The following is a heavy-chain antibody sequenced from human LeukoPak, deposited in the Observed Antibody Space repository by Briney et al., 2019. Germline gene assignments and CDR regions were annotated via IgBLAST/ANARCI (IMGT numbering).Heavy chain of an antibody. CDR1: GFTFNNYA. CDR3: ARAYCSGGSCYNSNYYYGMDV. J-gene: IGHJ6*02. V-gene: IGHV3-23*01. D-gene: IGHD2-15*01. Sequence: PGGSLRLSCVASGFTFNNYAMSWVRQAPGKGLEWVSYISGSGGSTYYADSVKGRFTISRDNSKNTLYLQMNSLRAEDTAVYYCARAYCSGGSCYNSNYYYGMDVWGQGTTVTVTS. CDR2: ISGSGGST.